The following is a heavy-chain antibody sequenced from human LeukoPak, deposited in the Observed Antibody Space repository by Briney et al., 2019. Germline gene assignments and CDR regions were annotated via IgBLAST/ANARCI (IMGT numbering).Heavy chain of an antibody. V-gene: IGHV3-30-3*01. J-gene: IGHJ4*02. CDR3: ARARDTAMVEIDY. CDR2: ISYDGSNK. Sequence: GRSLRLSCAASGFTFSSYAMHWVRQAPGKGLEWVAVISYDGSNKYYADSVKGRFTISRDNSKNTLYLQMNSLRAEDTAVYYCARARDTAMVEIDYWGQGTPVTVSS. D-gene: IGHD5-18*01. CDR1: GFTFSSYA.